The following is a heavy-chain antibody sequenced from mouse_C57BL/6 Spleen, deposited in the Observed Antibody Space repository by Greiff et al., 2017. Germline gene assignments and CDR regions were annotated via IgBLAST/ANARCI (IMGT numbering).Heavy chain of an antibody. D-gene: IGHD4-1*01. CDR2: ILPGSGST. V-gene: IGHV1-9*01. J-gene: IGHJ3*01. Sequence: QVQLQQSGAELMKPGASVKLSCKATGYTFTGYWIEWVKQRPGHGLEWIGEILPGSGSTNSNEKFKGKATFTADTSSNTAYMQLSSLTTEDSAIYYCASSVTGGFAYWGQGTLVTVSA. CDR1: GYTFTGYW. CDR3: ASSVTGGFAY.